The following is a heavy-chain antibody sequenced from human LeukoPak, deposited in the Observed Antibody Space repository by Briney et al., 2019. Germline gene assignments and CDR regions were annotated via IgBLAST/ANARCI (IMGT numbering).Heavy chain of an antibody. CDR2: TRYDGSNK. Sequence: TGGSLRLSSAASGFTFGSYGMHWVRQAPGKGLEWVAFTRYDGSNKYYADSVKGRFTISRDNSKNTLYLQMNSLRAEDTAVYYCARDRTPRITMIVVPGGYWGQGTLVTVSS. CDR3: ARDRTPRITMIVVPGGY. CDR1: GFTFGSYG. D-gene: IGHD3-22*01. J-gene: IGHJ4*02. V-gene: IGHV3-30*02.